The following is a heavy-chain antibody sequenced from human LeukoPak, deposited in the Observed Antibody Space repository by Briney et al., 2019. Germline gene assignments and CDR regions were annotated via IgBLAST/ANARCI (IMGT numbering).Heavy chain of an antibody. V-gene: IGHV3-15*01. D-gene: IGHD6-13*01. CDR2: IKSKTDGGTT. Sequence: GGSLRLSCAASAFSFNNAWMSWVRQAPGKGLEWVGRIKSKTDGGTTDYAAPVKGRFTISRDDSKNTLYLQMNSLKTEDTAVYYCTKVGSSNWLYWFDPWGQGTLVTVSS. CDR1: AFSFNNAW. CDR3: TKVGSSNWLYWFDP. J-gene: IGHJ5*02.